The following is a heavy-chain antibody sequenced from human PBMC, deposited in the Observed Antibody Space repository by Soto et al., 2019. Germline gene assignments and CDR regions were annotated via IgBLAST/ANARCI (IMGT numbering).Heavy chain of an antibody. V-gene: IGHV1-69*01. CDR2: IIPIFGTA. D-gene: IGHD5-12*01. CDR3: ARGVVATIGRPYNNWFDP. CDR1: GGTFSSYA. Sequence: QVQLVQSGAEVKKPGSSVKVSCKASGGTFSSYAISWVRQAPGQGLEWMGGIIPIFGTANYAQKFQGRVTITADESTSTAYMELSSPRSEDTAVYYCARGVVATIGRPYNNWFDPWGQGTLVTVSS. J-gene: IGHJ5*02.